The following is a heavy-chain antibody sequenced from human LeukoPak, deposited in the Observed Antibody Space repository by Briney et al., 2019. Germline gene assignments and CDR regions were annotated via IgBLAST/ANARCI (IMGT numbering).Heavy chain of an antibody. Sequence: GGSLRLSCAASGFTFGSFSMTWVRQAPGMGLEWVSTISSSGSDTYIYYADSVKGRFTISRDNAKNSLYLQMNSLRAEDTAVYHCARDRSPYYYYGMDVWGQGTTVTVSS. V-gene: IGHV3-21*01. CDR1: GFTFGSFS. CDR2: ISSSGSDTYI. CDR3: ARDRSPYYYYGMDV. D-gene: IGHD1-14*01. J-gene: IGHJ6*02.